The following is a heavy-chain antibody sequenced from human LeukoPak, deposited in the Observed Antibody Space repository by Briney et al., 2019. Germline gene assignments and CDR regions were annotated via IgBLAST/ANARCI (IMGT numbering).Heavy chain of an antibody. V-gene: IGHV4-38-2*01. Sequence: SETLFLTCAVSGYYISSGYYWGWIRQPPGKGLEWIGSIYHSGSTYYNPALKSRVTISVDTSKNQFSLKLSSVTAADTAVYYCARSNYGYPDYWGQGTLVTVSS. D-gene: IGHD5-18*01. J-gene: IGHJ4*02. CDR1: GYYISSGYY. CDR2: IYHSGST. CDR3: ARSNYGYPDY.